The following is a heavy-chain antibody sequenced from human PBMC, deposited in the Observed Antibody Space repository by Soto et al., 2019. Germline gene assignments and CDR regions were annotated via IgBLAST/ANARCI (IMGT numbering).Heavy chain of an antibody. D-gene: IGHD3-10*01. V-gene: IGHV1-69*06. Sequence: QVQLEQSGAEVKKPGSSVKISCKASGGTLSDHGVSWLRQAPGQGLEWVGGTIPVFNTAKYAPKFQGRVTIAADKSTNMAYMELGSLSSDDTAFYYCARGVYGSGNYYTGPSAFDIWGQGTLVIVSS. CDR3: ARGVYGSGNYYTGPSAFDI. CDR1: GGTLSDHG. CDR2: TIPVFNTA. J-gene: IGHJ3*02.